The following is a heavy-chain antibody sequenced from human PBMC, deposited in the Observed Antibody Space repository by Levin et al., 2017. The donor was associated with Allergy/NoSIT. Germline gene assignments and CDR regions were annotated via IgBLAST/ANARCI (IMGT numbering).Heavy chain of an antibody. CDR2: MNPNSGST. CDR1: GYTFSNYD. CDR3: ARGRTTLATLTYYYYGMDV. Sequence: ASVKVSCKASGYTFSNYDVNWVRQAAGQGLEWMGWMNPNSGSTGYAQKFQGRVTMTRNTSITTAYMELSSLGSEDTAVYYCARGRTTLATLTYYYYGMDVWGQGTTVTVSS. J-gene: IGHJ6*02. V-gene: IGHV1-8*01. D-gene: IGHD4-17*01.